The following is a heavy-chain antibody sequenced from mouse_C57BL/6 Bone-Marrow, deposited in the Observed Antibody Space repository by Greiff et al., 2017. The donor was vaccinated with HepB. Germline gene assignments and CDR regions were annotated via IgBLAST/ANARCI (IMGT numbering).Heavy chain of an antibody. J-gene: IGHJ3*01. CDR1: GFTFSSYA. Sequence: EVNLVESGEGLVKPGGSLKLSCAASGFTFSSYAMSWVRQTPEKRLEWVAYISSGGDYIYYADTVKGRFTISRDNARNTLYLQMSSLKSEDTAMYYCTRTDYYGSSSWFAYWGQGTLVTVSA. D-gene: IGHD1-1*01. CDR3: TRTDYYGSSSWFAY. V-gene: IGHV5-9-1*02. CDR2: ISSGGDYI.